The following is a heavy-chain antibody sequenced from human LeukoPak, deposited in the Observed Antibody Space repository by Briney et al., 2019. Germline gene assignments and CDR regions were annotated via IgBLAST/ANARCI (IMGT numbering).Heavy chain of an antibody. V-gene: IGHV4-59*01. CDR2: IYYSGST. CDR1: GGSISSYY. Sequence: SETLSLTCTVSGGSISSYYWSWIRQPPGKGLEWIGYIYYSGSTNYNPSLKSRVTISVDTSKNQFSLKLSSVTAADTAVYYCARASNYYGSGSYYNSLYYYYYYMDVWGKGTTVTISS. J-gene: IGHJ6*03. D-gene: IGHD3-10*01. CDR3: ARASNYYGSGSYYNSLYYYYYYMDV.